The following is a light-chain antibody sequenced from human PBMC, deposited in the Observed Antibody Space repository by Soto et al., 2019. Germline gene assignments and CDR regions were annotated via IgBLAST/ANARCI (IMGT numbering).Light chain of an antibody. Sequence: QSALTQPASVSGSPGQSITISCTGTSSDVGGYNYVSWYQQHPGKAPKLMIYEVSNRPSGVSNLFSGSKSGNTASLTISGLQAEDAADYYCSSYTSSSTLVFGGGTKLTV. V-gene: IGLV2-14*01. CDR1: SSDVGGYNY. CDR3: SSYTSSSTLV. CDR2: EVS. J-gene: IGLJ3*02.